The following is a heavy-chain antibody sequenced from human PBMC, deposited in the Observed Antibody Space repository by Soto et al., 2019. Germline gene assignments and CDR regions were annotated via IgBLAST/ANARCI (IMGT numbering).Heavy chain of an antibody. Sequence: ASVKVSCKASGYTFTGYYMHWVRQAPGQGLEWMGWINPNSGGTNYAQKLQGRVTMTRDTSISTAYMELSRLRSDDTAVYYCARVGGYCSSTSCFSTLDVWGQGATVTVSS. J-gene: IGHJ6*02. V-gene: IGHV1-2*02. D-gene: IGHD2-2*01. CDR2: INPNSGGT. CDR3: ARVGGYCSSTSCFSTLDV. CDR1: GYTFTGYY.